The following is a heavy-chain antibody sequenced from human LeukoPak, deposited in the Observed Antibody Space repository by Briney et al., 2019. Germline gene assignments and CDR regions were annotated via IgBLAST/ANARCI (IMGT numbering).Heavy chain of an antibody. CDR3: ANNQGDDSSGQKVYPPIY. D-gene: IGHD3-22*01. J-gene: IGHJ4*02. V-gene: IGHV3-33*06. Sequence: GGSLRLSCAASGFTFSSYGMHWVRQAPGKGLEWVAVIWYDGSNKYYADSVKGRFTISRDNSKNTLYLQMNSLRAKDTAVYYCANNQGDDSSGQKVYPPIYWGQGTLVTVSS. CDR1: GFTFSSYG. CDR2: IWYDGSNK.